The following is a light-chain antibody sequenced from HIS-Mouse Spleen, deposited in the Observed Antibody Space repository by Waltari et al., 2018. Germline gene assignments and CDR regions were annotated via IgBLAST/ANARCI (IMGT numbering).Light chain of an antibody. J-gene: IGLJ2*01. CDR3: SSYAGSNNLV. V-gene: IGLV2-8*01. Sequence: QSALTQPPSASGSPGQSVTISCTGTSSDVGGHNYVPWYQQHPGKAPKRMIYEVSKRPSGVPDRFSGSKSGNTASLTVSGLQAEDEADYYCSSYAGSNNLVFGGGTKLTVL. CDR1: SSDVGGHNY. CDR2: EVS.